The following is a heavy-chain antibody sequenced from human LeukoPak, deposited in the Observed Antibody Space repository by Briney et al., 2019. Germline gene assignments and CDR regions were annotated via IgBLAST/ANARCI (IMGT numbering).Heavy chain of an antibody. J-gene: IGHJ4*02. CDR1: GYTFTSYA. CDR2: ISAYNGNT. CDR3: VRAYDHVWGSYRQPGDY. D-gene: IGHD3-16*02. Sequence: EASVKVSCKASGYTFTSYAMNWVRQAPGQGLEWMGWISAYNGNTNYAQKLQGRVTMTTGTSTRTAYMELRSLRSDDTAVYYCVRAYDHVWGSYRQPGDYWGQGTLVTVSS. V-gene: IGHV1-18*01.